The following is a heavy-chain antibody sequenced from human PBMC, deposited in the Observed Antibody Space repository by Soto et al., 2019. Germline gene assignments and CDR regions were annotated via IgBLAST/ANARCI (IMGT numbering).Heavy chain of an antibody. Sequence: SETLSLTCIVSGGSVCSNGHYWGWIPQPPGKGLVWIGSIDNNGVTNYNSSLKSRVTISRDTSKNQFSLRLTSVTAADTAVYYCGKILVGPTGRTDSDSWGPGTLVTVSS. V-gene: IGHV4-39*01. CDR3: GKILVGPTGRTDSDS. D-gene: IGHD2-15*01. CDR2: IDNNGVT. CDR1: GGSVCSNGHY. J-gene: IGHJ4*02.